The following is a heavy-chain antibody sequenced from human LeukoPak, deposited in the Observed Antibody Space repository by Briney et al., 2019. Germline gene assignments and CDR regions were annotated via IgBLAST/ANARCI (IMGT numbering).Heavy chain of an antibody. CDR1: GGSISRDGHY. V-gene: IGHV4-31*03. D-gene: IGHD2-8*01. CDR3: ARGMVRDAFDI. Sequence: SETLSLTCTVSGGSISRDGHYWSWIRQYPGKGLESIGSVSSSGTTTYNPSLKSRVTISLDTSQNQFSLNLRSLTAADTAVYYCARGMVRDAFDIWGQGAMVTVSS. J-gene: IGHJ3*02. CDR2: VSSSGTT.